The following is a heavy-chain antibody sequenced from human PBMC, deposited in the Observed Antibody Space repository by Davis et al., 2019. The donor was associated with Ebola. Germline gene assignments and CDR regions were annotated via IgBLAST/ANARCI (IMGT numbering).Heavy chain of an antibody. D-gene: IGHD2-15*01. CDR2: INPNSGGT. J-gene: IGHJ4*02. V-gene: IGHV1-2*06. CDR1: GYTFTSYG. Sequence: AASVKVSCKASGYTFTSYGISWVRQAPGQGLEWMGRINPNSGGTNYAQKFQGRVTMTRDTSISTAYMELSRLRSDDTAVYYCARGGYCSGGSCYYFDYWGQGTLVTVSS. CDR3: ARGGYCSGGSCYYFDY.